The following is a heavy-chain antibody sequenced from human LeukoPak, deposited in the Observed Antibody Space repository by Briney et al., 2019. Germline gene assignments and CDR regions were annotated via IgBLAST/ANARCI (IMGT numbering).Heavy chain of an antibody. J-gene: IGHJ6*02. V-gene: IGHV4-34*01. D-gene: IGHD2-2*01. CDR3: ARGPYCSSTSCLAPIYGMDV. CDR2: INHSGST. Sequence: SETLSLTCAVYGGSFSGYYWSWIRQPPGKGLEWIGEINHSGSTNYNPSLKGRVTISVDTSKNQFSLKLSSVTAADTAVYYCARGPYCSSTSCLAPIYGMDVWGQGTTVTVSS. CDR1: GGSFSGYY.